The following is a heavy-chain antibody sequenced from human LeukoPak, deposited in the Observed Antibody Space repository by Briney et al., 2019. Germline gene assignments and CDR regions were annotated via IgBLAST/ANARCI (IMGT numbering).Heavy chain of an antibody. CDR2: IKPDGSEK. J-gene: IGHJ4*02. Sequence: GGSLRLSCAASGFTFSTSWMSWVRQPPGKGLEWVAIIKPDGSEKQYVDSVKGRFTISRDNAKNSLYLEMNSLRAEDTAVYYCAKDYGWNAIVRATAGFGFWGQGTLVTVSS. D-gene: IGHD1-26*01. CDR3: AKDYGWNAIVRATAGFGF. V-gene: IGHV3-7*01. CDR1: GFTFSTSW.